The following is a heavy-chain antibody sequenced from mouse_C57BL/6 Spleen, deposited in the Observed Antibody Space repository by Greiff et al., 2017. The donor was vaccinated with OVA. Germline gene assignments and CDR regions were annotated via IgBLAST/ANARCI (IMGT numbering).Heavy chain of an antibody. J-gene: IGHJ4*01. V-gene: IGHV1-53*01. Sequence: QVQLQQPGTELVKPGASVKLSCKASGYTFTSYWMHWVKQRPGQGLEWIGNINPCNGGTNYNEKFKSKATLTVDKSSSTAYMQLSSLTSEDSAVYYCARSSSYYYAMDYWGQGTSVTVSS. CDR1: GYTFTSYW. CDR2: INPCNGGT. D-gene: IGHD1-3*01. CDR3: ARSSSYYYAMDY.